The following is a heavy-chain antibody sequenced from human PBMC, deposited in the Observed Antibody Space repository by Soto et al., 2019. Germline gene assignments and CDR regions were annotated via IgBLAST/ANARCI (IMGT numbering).Heavy chain of an antibody. V-gene: IGHV1-18*01. J-gene: IGHJ4*02. CDR2: ISTYNGNT. Sequence: QVRLVQSGGEVEKPGASVKVSCKTSGYSFTTYGISWVRQAPGQGLDWMGWISTYNGNTKYTQRLQGRVTMTTDTTARTAYRELRSLTSDDTAVYYCARGLTEYHNNSGNDSVYYWGQGALVTVSS. CDR3: ARGLTEYHNNSGNDSVYY. CDR1: GYSFTTYG. D-gene: IGHD3-22*01.